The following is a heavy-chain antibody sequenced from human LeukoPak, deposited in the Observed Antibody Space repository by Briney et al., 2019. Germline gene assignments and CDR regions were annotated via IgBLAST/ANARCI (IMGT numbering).Heavy chain of an antibody. Sequence: GGSLRLSCAASRFTFSSYWMSWVRQSPTKGLEWVANIKQDGSERYYVDSVKGRFTISRDNAKNSLSLQMNNLRVEDTAVYYCARAGSHWHYVYWGQGTVVTVSS. CDR1: RFTFSSYW. CDR2: IKQDGSER. J-gene: IGHJ4*02. D-gene: IGHD3-10*01. V-gene: IGHV3-7*01. CDR3: ARAGSHWHYVY.